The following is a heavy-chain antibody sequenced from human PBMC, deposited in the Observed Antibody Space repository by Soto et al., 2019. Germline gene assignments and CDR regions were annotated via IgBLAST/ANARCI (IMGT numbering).Heavy chain of an antibody. CDR1: GFTFSSYS. J-gene: IGHJ4*02. CDR3: ARDSPSSGWTLDY. Sequence: EVQLVESGGGLVKPGGSLRLSCAASGFTFSSYSMNWVRQAPGKGLEWVSSISSSSSYIYYADSVKGRFTISRDNAKNSLYLQMNSLRAEDTAVYYCARDSPSSGWTLDYWGQGTLVNVSP. D-gene: IGHD6-19*01. CDR2: ISSSSSYI. V-gene: IGHV3-21*01.